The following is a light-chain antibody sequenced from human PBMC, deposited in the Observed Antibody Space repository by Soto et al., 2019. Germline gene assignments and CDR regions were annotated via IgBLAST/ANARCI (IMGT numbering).Light chain of an antibody. V-gene: IGKV1-39*01. J-gene: IGKJ1*01. Sequence: DIPMTQSPSSLSASVGDRVTITCRASQSISNYLNWYQQKPGKAPKLLIYAASSLESGVPSSFSGSGSGTDFTLTISSLQPEDSATYYCQQSYTIPWTFGQGTKVEIK. CDR2: AAS. CDR1: QSISNY. CDR3: QQSYTIPWT.